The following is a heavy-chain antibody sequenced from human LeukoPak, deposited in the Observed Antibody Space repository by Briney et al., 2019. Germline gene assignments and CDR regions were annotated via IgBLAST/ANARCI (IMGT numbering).Heavy chain of an antibody. V-gene: IGHV4-39*07. J-gene: IGHJ4*02. CDR1: GGSISSSSYY. Sequence: SETLSLTCTVSGGSISSSSYYWGWFRQPPGKGLEWIGSIYYSGGTYYNPSLKSRVTISVDTSKNQFSLKLSSVTAADTAVYYCARIRETTSFDYWGQGTLVTVSS. CDR2: IYYSGGT. CDR3: ARIRETTSFDY. D-gene: IGHD4-17*01.